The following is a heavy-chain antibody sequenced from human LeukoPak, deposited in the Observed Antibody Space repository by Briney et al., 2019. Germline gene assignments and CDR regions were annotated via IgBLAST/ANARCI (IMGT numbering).Heavy chain of an antibody. CDR3: ARATSASLKSVAWYFDL. J-gene: IGHJ2*01. V-gene: IGHV1-69*04. D-gene: IGHD2-21*01. Sequence: SVKVSCKASGGTFSSYAISWVRQAPGQGLEWMGRIIPIFGIANYAQKFQGRVTTTADKSTSTAYMELSSLRSEDTAVYYCARATSASLKSVAWYFDLWGRGTLVTVSS. CDR1: GGTFSSYA. CDR2: IIPIFGIA.